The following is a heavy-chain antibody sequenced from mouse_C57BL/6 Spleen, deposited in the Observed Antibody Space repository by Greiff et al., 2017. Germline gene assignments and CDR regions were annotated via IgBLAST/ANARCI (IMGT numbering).Heavy chain of an antibody. CDR3: TTLYYYGSSFDY. CDR1: GFNIKDYY. D-gene: IGHD1-1*01. CDR2: IDPEDGDT. V-gene: IGHV14-1*01. Sequence: VQLQQSGAELVKPGASVKLSCTASGFNIKDYYMHWVKQRTEQGLEWIGRIDPEDGDTEYAPKFQGKATMTADTSSNTAYLQLSSLTSEDTAVYYCTTLYYYGSSFDYWGQGTTLTVSS. J-gene: IGHJ2*01.